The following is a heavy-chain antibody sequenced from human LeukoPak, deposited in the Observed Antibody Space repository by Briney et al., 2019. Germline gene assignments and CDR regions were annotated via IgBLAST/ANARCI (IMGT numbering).Heavy chain of an antibody. CDR1: GGSISSYY. D-gene: IGHD2-15*01. CDR2: ISYSGST. CDR3: ARGYCSGGSCYRGSNWFDP. Sequence: TSETLSLTCTVSGGSISSYYWNWIRQPPGKGLEWIGYISYSGSTNYNPSLKSRVTISVDASKNRFSLKLSSVTAADTAVYYCARGYCSGGSCYRGSNWFDPWGQGTLVTVSS. V-gene: IGHV4-59*01. J-gene: IGHJ5*02.